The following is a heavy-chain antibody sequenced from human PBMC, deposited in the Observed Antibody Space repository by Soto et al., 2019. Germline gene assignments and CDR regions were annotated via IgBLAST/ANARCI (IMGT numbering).Heavy chain of an antibody. J-gene: IGHJ4*01. D-gene: IGHD1-20*01. Sequence: EVQLLDSGGGLVQPGESLRLSCAASGFTITSSAMSWVRQAPGKGLEWVSTTGISGRTTYYADSVKGRFTVSRDDSKNTLDLQMSSLRAEDTAVYYCATVHNTSRSFDYWGHGPPVTVSS. CDR1: GFTITSSA. V-gene: IGHV3-23*01. CDR3: ATVHNTSRSFDY. CDR2: TGISGRTT.